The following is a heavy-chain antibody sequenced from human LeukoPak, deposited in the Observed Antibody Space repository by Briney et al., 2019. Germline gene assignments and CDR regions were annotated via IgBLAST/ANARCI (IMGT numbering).Heavy chain of an antibody. CDR2: IKEDGSET. Sequence: GGSLRLSCAASGFTLSTYWMSWVRQAPGKGLEGVANIKEDGSETNYVDSVKGRFTISRDNTKNSVYLQMNSLRAEDTAVYYCARDRAVAGLFDYWGQGTLVTVSS. D-gene: IGHD6-19*01. CDR1: GFTLSTYW. J-gene: IGHJ4*02. V-gene: IGHV3-7*01. CDR3: ARDRAVAGLFDY.